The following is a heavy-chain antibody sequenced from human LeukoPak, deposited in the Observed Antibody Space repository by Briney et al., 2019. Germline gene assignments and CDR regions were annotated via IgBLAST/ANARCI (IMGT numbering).Heavy chain of an antibody. CDR1: GFTFSSYW. CDR3: ASGITMVRGPTHFDY. D-gene: IGHD3-10*01. Sequence: GGSLRLSCAASGFTFSSYWMHWVRQAPGKGLVWVSRIDTDGSFTSYADSVRGRFTISRDNAKNTLYLQMSSLRAEDTAVYYCASGITMVRGPTHFDYWGQGTLVTVSS. J-gene: IGHJ4*02. CDR2: IDTDGSFT. V-gene: IGHV3-74*01.